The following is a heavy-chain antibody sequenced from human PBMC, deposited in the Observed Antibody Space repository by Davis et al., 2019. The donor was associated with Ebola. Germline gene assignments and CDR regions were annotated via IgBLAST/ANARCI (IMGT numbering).Heavy chain of an antibody. CDR2: ISAYNGNT. CDR1: GYTFTSYG. Sequence: AASVRVSCKASGYTFTSYGISWVRQAPGQGLEWMGWISAYNGNTNYAQKLQGRVTITRDTSASTAYMELSSLRSEDTAVYYCASSRSRGGYYYYGMDVWGQGTTVTVSS. CDR3: ASSRSRGGYYYYGMDV. D-gene: IGHD2-15*01. V-gene: IGHV1-18*01. J-gene: IGHJ6*02.